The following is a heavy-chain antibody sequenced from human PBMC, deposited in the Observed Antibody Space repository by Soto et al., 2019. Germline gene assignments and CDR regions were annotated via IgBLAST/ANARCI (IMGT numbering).Heavy chain of an antibody. V-gene: IGHV3-23*01. CDR1: GFTFSSYA. Sequence: PGVSLRLSCAASGFTFSSYAMSWVRQAQGKGLEWVSAISGSGGSTYYADSVKGRFTISRDNSKNTLYLQMNSLRAEDTAVYYCANARLAVAGTDFDYWGQGTLVTVSS. D-gene: IGHD6-19*01. J-gene: IGHJ4*02. CDR2: ISGSGGST. CDR3: ANARLAVAGTDFDY.